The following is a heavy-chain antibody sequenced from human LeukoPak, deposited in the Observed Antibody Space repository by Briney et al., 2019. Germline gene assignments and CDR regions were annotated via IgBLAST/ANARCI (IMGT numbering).Heavy chain of an antibody. D-gene: IGHD3-10*01. Sequence: SETLSLTCTVSGDSISSYFWSWIRQPPGKGLEWIGFLLSSGSTNYNPSLRSRVTMSFYTSKNQFSLQLSSVTAADTAVYYCARGIPMANLVFDFWGQGTLVTVSS. CDR2: LLSSGST. V-gene: IGHV4-59*01. J-gene: IGHJ4*02. CDR3: ARGIPMANLVFDF. CDR1: GDSISSYF.